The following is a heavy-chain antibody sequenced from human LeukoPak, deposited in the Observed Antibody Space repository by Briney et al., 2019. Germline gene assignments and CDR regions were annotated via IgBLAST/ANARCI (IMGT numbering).Heavy chain of an antibody. Sequence: GGSLRLSCAASGFTFSIYGMSWVRQAPGKGLEWVSGFSSSDGTTHCADSVKGRFTISRDISKNTLYLQMNRLRAEDTAVYYCAKDRGGSSPPFDYWGQGTLVTVSS. J-gene: IGHJ4*02. CDR2: FSSSDGTT. D-gene: IGHD1-26*01. CDR1: GFTFSIYG. CDR3: AKDRGGSSPPFDY. V-gene: IGHV3-23*01.